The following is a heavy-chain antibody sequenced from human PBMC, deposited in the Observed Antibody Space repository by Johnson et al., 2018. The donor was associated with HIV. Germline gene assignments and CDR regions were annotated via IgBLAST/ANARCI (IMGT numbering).Heavy chain of an antibody. CDR2: ISYHGSNT. V-gene: IGHV3-30*14. Sequence: QEQLVESGGGVVQPGRSLRLSCAASGFTFSSYAMHWVRQAPGKGLEWVAVISYHGSNTYYADSMRGRFTISRDNSKNTLYIQMGSLRAEDMAVYYCARNRGDSPPDAFDIWGQGTMVTVSS. CDR1: GFTFSSYA. J-gene: IGHJ3*02. D-gene: IGHD3-10*01. CDR3: ARNRGDSPPDAFDI.